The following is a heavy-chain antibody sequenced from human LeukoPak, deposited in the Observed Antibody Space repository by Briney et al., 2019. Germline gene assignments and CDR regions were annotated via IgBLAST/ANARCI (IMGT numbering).Heavy chain of an antibody. V-gene: IGHV4-61*10. CDR2: IYYSGST. CDR1: GGSIRSGSYH. D-gene: IGHD2-15*01. Sequence: PSETLSLTCSVSGGSIRSGSYHWTWIRQPAGKGLEWIGYIYYSGSTNYNPSLKSRVTISVDTSKNQFSLKLSSVTAADTAVYYCARDKLAATIEHAFDIWGQGTMVTVSS. J-gene: IGHJ3*02. CDR3: ARDKLAATIEHAFDI.